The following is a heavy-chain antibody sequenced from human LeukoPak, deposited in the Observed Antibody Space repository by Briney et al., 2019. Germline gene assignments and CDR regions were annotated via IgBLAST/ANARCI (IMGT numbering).Heavy chain of an antibody. CDR2: ISGSGGST. V-gene: IGHV3-23*01. Sequence: PGRSLRLSCAASGFTFSGYAMSWVRQAPGKGLEWVSAISGSGGSTYYADSVKGRFTISRDNSKNTLYLQMNSLRAEDTAVYYCAKDPFGHYGMDVWGQGTTVTVSS. J-gene: IGHJ6*02. CDR3: AKDPFGHYGMDV. D-gene: IGHD3-16*01. CDR1: GFTFSGYA.